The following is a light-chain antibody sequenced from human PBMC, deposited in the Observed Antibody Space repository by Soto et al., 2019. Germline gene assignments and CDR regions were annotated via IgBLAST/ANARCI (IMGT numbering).Light chain of an antibody. V-gene: IGKV3-20*01. CDR3: QQHETLIT. J-gene: IGKJ5*01. Sequence: EIVLTQSPGTLSLSPGERATLSCRASQSVSSSYLAWYQRKPGQAPRLLIYGAFTRATGIPDRFSGSGSGTDFTLTISRLEPEDFAVYYCQQHETLITFGQGTRLEIK. CDR1: QSVSSSY. CDR2: GAF.